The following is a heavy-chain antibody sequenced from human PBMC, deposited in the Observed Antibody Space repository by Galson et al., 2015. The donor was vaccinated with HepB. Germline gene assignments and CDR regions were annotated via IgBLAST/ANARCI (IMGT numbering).Heavy chain of an antibody. CDR2: FDPEDGEI. V-gene: IGHV1-24*01. Sequence: SVKVSCKVSGYSLTESSMYWVRQAPGKGLEWMGDFDPEDGEIVYAQKFQGRVSMTEDTSAETAYMELSSLRSEDTAVYYCAMDSFTSYYGSGTPRGAFDIWGQRTMVTGSS. D-gene: IGHD3-10*01. CDR1: GYSLTESS. J-gene: IGHJ3*02. CDR3: AMDSFTSYYGSGTPRGAFDI.